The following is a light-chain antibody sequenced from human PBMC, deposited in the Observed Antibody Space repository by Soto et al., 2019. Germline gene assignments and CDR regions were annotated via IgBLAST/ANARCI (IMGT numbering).Light chain of an antibody. J-gene: IGLJ3*02. V-gene: IGLV3-21*02. CDR3: QVWDSSSDWV. CDR1: DIGTKS. Sequence: SYELTQPPSVSVAPGQTARITCDGNDIGTKSVDWFQQKPGQAPVLVVYDNVDRPSGIPERFSGSNSGKTATLTINRVEAGDEADYYCQVWDSSSDWVFGGGTKVTVL. CDR2: DNV.